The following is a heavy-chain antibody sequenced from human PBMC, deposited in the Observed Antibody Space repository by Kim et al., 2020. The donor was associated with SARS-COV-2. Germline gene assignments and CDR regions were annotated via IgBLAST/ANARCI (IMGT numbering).Heavy chain of an antibody. J-gene: IGHJ4*02. D-gene: IGHD6-13*01. CDR2: ISYDGSNK. V-gene: IGHV3-30*18. CDR3: AKDYSRGSSWYVFDY. CDR1: GFTFSSYG. Sequence: GGSLRLSCAASGFTFSSYGMHWVRQAPGKGLEWVAVISYDGSNKYYADSVKGRFTISRDNSKNTLYLQMNSLRAEDTAVYYCAKDYSRGSSWYVFDYWGQGTLVTVSS.